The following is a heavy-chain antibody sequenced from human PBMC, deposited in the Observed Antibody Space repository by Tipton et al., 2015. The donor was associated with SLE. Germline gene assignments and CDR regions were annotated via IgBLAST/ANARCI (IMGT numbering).Heavy chain of an antibody. J-gene: IGHJ3*01. CDR2: VWFDGSQE. V-gene: IGHV3-33*03. CDR1: GFNFRTYA. Sequence: SLRLSCAASGFNFRTYAMHWVRQAPGKGLEWVAVVWFDGSQEFSAESVKGRFTISRDNSKNTVYLQMNSVRAEDTAIYYCAKDQPHLEEFGNRAFDVWGQGTMVTVSS. D-gene: IGHD3-16*01. CDR3: AKDQPHLEEFGNRAFDV.